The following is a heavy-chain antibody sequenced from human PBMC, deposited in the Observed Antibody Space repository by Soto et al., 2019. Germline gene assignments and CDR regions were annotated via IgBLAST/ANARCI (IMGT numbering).Heavy chain of an antibody. J-gene: IGHJ4*02. Sequence: SETLSLTCTVSGGSISSSSYYWGWIRQPPGKGLEWIGNIYYSGSTYYNPSLKSRVTISVDTSKNQFSLKLSSVTAADTAVYYCARSGYSYGPNPLLYWGQGTLVTVSS. D-gene: IGHD5-18*01. CDR3: ARSGYSYGPNPLLY. CDR1: GGSISSSSYY. V-gene: IGHV4-39*07. CDR2: IYYSGST.